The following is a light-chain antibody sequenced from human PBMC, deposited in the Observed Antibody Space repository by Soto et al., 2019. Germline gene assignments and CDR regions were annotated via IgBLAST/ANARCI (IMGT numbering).Light chain of an antibody. CDR1: QSVTSNY. CDR2: AAS. J-gene: IGKJ1*01. V-gene: IGKV3-20*01. CDR3: QHYGSPYWT. Sequence: EIVLTQSPGTLSLSPGERATLSCRASQSVTSNYLAWYQQKPGQAPSILIFAASSRATGIPDNFSGSGSGTDFTLTISRLEPDDFAVYYCQHYGSPYWTFGQGTKVEIK.